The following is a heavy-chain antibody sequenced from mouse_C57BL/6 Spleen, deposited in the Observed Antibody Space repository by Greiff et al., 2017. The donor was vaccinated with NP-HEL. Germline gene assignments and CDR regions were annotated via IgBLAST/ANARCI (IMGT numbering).Heavy chain of an antibody. V-gene: IGHV1-69*01. CDR1: GYTFTSYW. CDR3: ARGLRSY. D-gene: IGHD1-1*01. CDR2: IDPSDSYT. J-gene: IGHJ2*01. Sequence: VKQSCKASGYTFTSYWMHWVKQRPGQGLEWIGEIDPSDSYTNYNQKFKGKSTLTVDKSSSTAYMQLSSLTSEDSAVYYCARGLRSYWGQGTTLTVSS.